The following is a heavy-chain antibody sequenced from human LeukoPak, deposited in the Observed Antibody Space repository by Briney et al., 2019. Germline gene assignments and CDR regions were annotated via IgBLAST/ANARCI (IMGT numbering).Heavy chain of an antibody. CDR3: ARLWFGEFFDP. CDR2: IFYDGSS. D-gene: IGHD3-10*01. V-gene: IGHV4-39*07. CDR1: SGSIRNSNYY. Sequence: TSETLSLTCTVSSGSIRNSNYYWGWIRQSPGKGLEWIGSIFYDGSSDYNPSLKSRVTMSVDTSKNQFSLKLSSVTAADTAVYYCARLWFGEFFDPWGQGTLVTVSS. J-gene: IGHJ5*02.